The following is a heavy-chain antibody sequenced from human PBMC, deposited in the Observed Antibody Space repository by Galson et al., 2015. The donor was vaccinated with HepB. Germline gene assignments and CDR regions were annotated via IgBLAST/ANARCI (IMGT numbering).Heavy chain of an antibody. CDR3: ARGSASCYTARCLDWFDP. D-gene: IGHD2-2*02. CDR2: ISAYNGNT. CDR1: GYIFTSYG. J-gene: IGHJ5*02. Sequence: SVKVSCKASGYIFTSYGISWVRQAPGQGLEWMGWISAYNGNTNYAEKLEGRVTMTTDTSTSTAYMELRSLRSDDTAVYYCARGSASCYTARCLDWFDPWGQGTLVTVSS. V-gene: IGHV1-18*01.